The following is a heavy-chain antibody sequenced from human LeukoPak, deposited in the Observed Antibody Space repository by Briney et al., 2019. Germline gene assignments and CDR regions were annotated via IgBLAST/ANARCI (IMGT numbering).Heavy chain of an antibody. CDR2: IIPIFGTA. J-gene: IGHJ4*02. CDR1: GGTFSSYA. Sequence: SVKVSCKASGGTFSSYAISWVRQAPGQGLEWMGRIIPIFGTANYAQKFQGRVTITADKSTSTAYMELSSLRSEDTAVYYCARDPLAYYGSGSPKGGDYWGQGTLVTASS. V-gene: IGHV1-69*06. D-gene: IGHD3-10*01. CDR3: ARDPLAYYGSGSPKGGDY.